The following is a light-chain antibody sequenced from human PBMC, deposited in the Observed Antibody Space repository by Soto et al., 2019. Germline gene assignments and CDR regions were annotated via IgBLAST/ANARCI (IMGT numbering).Light chain of an antibody. CDR1: QDISTW. CDR3: QQYNNYPT. V-gene: IGKV1-5*03. CDR2: EAS. Sequence: DIQMTQSPSNLSASIGDRVTITCRASQDISTWVAWYQQKPGKAPKLLIYEASTLKSWFPSRFSGSGSETEFTLTISGLQPDDFATYYCQQYNNYPTFGGGTKVEIK. J-gene: IGKJ4*01.